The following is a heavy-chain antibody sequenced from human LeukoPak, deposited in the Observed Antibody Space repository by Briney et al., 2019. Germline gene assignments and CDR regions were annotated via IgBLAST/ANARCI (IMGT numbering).Heavy chain of an antibody. CDR1: GGSFSGYY. D-gene: IGHD3-10*01. V-gene: IGHV4-34*01. CDR3: ARSGIGVPFDY. CDR2: INHSGST. J-gene: IGHJ4*02. Sequence: PSETLSLTCAVYGGSFSGYYWSWIRQPPGKGLEWIGEINHSGSTNYNPSLKSRVTISVDTSKNQFSLKLSSVTAADTAVYYCARSGIGVPFDYWGQGTLVTVSS.